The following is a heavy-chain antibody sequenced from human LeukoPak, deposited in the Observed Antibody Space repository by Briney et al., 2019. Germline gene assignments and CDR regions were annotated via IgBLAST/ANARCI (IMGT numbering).Heavy chain of an antibody. J-gene: IGHJ4*02. CDR1: GFTFSSFG. V-gene: IGHV3-30*03. D-gene: IGHD5-24*01. CDR2: TSYDGSNK. CDR3: AGRRGDAYNFLDY. Sequence: GGSLRLSCAASGFTFSSFGMHWVRQAPGKGLEWVAVTSYDGSNKYYADSVKGRFTISRDNSKNTLYLQMNSLRAEDTPVYYCAGRRGDAYNFLDYWGQGTLVTVSS.